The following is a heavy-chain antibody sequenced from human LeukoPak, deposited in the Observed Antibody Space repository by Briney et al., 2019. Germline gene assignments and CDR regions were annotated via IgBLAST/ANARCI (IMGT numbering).Heavy chain of an antibody. CDR3: ARDKGSSRGVKTLWIAAAGPNDAFDI. J-gene: IGHJ3*02. Sequence: PGGSLRLSCAASGFTFSSYSMNWVRQAPGKGLEWVSSISSSSSYIYYAGSVKGRFTISRDNAKNSLYLQMNSLRAEDTAVYYCARDKGSSRGVKTLWIAAAGPNDAFDIWGQGTMVTVSS. D-gene: IGHD6-13*01. V-gene: IGHV3-21*01. CDR2: ISSSSSYI. CDR1: GFTFSSYS.